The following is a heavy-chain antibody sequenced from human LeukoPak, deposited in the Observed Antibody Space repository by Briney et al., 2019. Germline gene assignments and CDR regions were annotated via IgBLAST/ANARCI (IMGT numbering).Heavy chain of an antibody. Sequence: PSETLSLTCTVSGGSISSYYWSWIRQPPGKGLEWIGYIYYSGSTNYNPSLKSRVTISVDTSKNQFPLKLSSVTAADTAVYYCARGSYDFWSGNPYYFDYWGQGTLVTVSS. CDR2: IYYSGST. CDR3: ARGSYDFWSGNPYYFDY. D-gene: IGHD3-3*01. CDR1: GGSISSYY. J-gene: IGHJ4*02. V-gene: IGHV4-59*01.